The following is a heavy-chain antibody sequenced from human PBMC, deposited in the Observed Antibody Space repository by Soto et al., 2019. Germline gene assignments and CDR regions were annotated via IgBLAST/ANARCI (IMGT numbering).Heavy chain of an antibody. CDR2: INPNSGGT. J-gene: IGHJ3*02. CDR1: GYTFTGYY. CDR3: ARGNVQLERRKRDAFAI. Sequence: ASVKVSCKASGYTFTGYYMHWVRQAPGQGLEWMGWINPNSGGTNYAQKFQGWVTMTRDTSISTAYMELSRLRSDDTAVYYCARGNVQLERRKRDAFAIWXQGTMVTVSS. D-gene: IGHD1-1*01. V-gene: IGHV1-2*04.